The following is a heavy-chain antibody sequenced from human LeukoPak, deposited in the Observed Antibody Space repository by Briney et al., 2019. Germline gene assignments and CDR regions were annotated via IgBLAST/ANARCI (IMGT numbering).Heavy chain of an antibody. CDR3: ARVLTIRSGGYDAFDL. CDR1: GFTFSRYD. Sequence: PGGSLRLSCAASGFTFSRYDMHWVRQATGKGLEWVSGIDTGGETYYPGSMKGRFTISRENAKNSLYLQMNSLRAGDTAVYYCARVLTIRSGGYDAFDLWGQGTMVTVSS. CDR2: IDTGGET. D-gene: IGHD6-25*01. J-gene: IGHJ3*01. V-gene: IGHV3-13*01.